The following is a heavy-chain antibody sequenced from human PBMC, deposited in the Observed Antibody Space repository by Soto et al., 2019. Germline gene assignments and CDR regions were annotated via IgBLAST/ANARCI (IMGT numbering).Heavy chain of an antibody. J-gene: IGHJ6*02. V-gene: IGHV6-1*01. CDR2: TYYRSKWYN. Sequence: PSQTLSLTCAISGDSVSSNSAAWNWIRQSPSRGLEWLGRTYYRSKWYNDYAVSVKSRITINPDTSKNQFSLQLNSVTPEDTAVYYCARDRIAAAGTDYYYYYGMDVWGQGTTVTVSS. D-gene: IGHD6-13*01. CDR1: GDSVSSNSAA. CDR3: ARDRIAAAGTDYYYYYGMDV.